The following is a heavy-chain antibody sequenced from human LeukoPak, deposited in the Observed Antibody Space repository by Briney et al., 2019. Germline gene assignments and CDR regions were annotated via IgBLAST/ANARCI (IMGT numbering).Heavy chain of an antibody. V-gene: IGHV1-69*13. CDR2: IVPILGTA. Sequence: GASVKVSCKAPGGSFCRYAISWVRQAPGQGLEWMGGIVPILGTANYAQKFQGRVTITADDSTGTAYMELTSLRSADTAVYYCARSQGYSYGSSYWGQGTLVTVSS. CDR3: ARSQGYSYGSSY. D-gene: IGHD5-18*01. J-gene: IGHJ4*02. CDR1: GGSFCRYA.